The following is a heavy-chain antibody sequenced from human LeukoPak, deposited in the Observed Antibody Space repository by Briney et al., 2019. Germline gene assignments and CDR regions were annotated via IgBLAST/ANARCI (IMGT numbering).Heavy chain of an antibody. J-gene: IGHJ4*02. Sequence: SETLSLTCAVYGGSFSGYYWSWIRQPPGRGLEWIGEINHSGSTNYNPSLKSRVTISVDTSKNQFSLKLSSVTAADTAVYYCARVPGSYSPDYWGQGTLVTVSS. CDR2: INHSGST. V-gene: IGHV4-34*01. CDR1: GGSFSGYY. D-gene: IGHD1-26*01. CDR3: ARVPGSYSPDY.